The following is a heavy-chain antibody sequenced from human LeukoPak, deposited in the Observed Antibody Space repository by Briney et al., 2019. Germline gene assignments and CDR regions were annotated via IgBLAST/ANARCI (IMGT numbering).Heavy chain of an antibody. CDR1: GFTFSSYA. J-gene: IGHJ4*02. D-gene: IGHD3-3*01. Sequence: GGSLRLSCAASGFTFSSYAMSWVRQAPGKGLEWVSAISGNGGSTYYADSVKGRFTISRDNSKNTLYLQMNSLRAEDTAVYYCAKSGLRFLEWILGYWGQGTLVTVSS. CDR2: ISGNGGST. V-gene: IGHV3-23*01. CDR3: AKSGLRFLEWILGY.